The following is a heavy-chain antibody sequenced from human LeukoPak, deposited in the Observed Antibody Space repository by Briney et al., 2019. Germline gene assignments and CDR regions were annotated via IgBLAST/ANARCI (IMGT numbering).Heavy chain of an antibody. J-gene: IGHJ4*02. CDR2: THYSGNT. V-gene: IGHV4-59*11. CDR3: ARGPLGSGYTYFDQ. Sequence: SETLSLTCTVSGSSISSHYWGWIRQPPGKRLEWIGYTHYSGNTNNNPSLKSRVTVAVDTSKNQFSLKLTSVTAADTAVYYCARGPLGSGYTYFDQWGQGTLVTVSS. D-gene: IGHD5-12*01. CDR1: GSSISSHY.